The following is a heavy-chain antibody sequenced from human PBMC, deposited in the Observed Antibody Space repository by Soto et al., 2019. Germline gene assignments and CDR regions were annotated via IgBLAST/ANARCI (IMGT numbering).Heavy chain of an antibody. D-gene: IGHD3-10*01. Sequence: QGQLQQSGPGLVKPSQTLSLTCAISGDSVSSDITSWNWIRQSPSRGLEWLGRTYYRSKWFHDYAESVKSRITIHPDTSKNQFSLELNSMTPEDTAVYYCARGNALDVWGQGTVVTVSS. CDR3: ARGNALDV. CDR2: TYYRSKWFH. V-gene: IGHV6-1*01. J-gene: IGHJ3*01. CDR1: GDSVSSDITS.